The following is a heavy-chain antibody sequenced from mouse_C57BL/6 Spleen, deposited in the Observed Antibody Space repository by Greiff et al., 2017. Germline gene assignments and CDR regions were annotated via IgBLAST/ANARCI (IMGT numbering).Heavy chain of an antibody. CDR2: IHPNSGST. CDR3: AMGYYGSSYAMDY. CDR1: GYTFTSYW. J-gene: IGHJ4*01. Sequence: VQLQQSGAELVKPGASVKLSCKASGYTFTSYWMHWVKQRPGQGLEWIGMIHPNSGSTNYNEKFKSKATLTVDKASSTAYMQLSSLTSEDSAVYYCAMGYYGSSYAMDYWGQGTSVTVSS. V-gene: IGHV1-64*01. D-gene: IGHD1-1*01.